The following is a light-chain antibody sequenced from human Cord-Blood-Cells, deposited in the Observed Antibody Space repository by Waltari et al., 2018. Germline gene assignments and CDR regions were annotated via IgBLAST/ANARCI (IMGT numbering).Light chain of an antibody. CDR1: SSYVRGYNY. CDR3: CSYAGSYTLYV. V-gene: IGLV2-11*01. Sequence: QSALTQPRSVSGSPGPSATISCTGTSSYVRGYNYVTWYQQHPGKAPKLMIYDVSKRPSGVPDRFSGSKSGNTASLTISGLQAEDEADYYCCSYAGSYTLYVFGTGTKVTVL. J-gene: IGLJ1*01. CDR2: DVS.